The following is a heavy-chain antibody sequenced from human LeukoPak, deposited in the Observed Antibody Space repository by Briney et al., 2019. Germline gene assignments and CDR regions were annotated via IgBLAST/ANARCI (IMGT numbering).Heavy chain of an antibody. CDR3: TKEGAVTGSMWFDH. CDR1: GFTFSSYG. D-gene: IGHD6-19*01. CDR2: ISSDGRIT. Sequence: GGSLRLSCAASGFTFSSYGIHWVRQAPGKGLEWVAVISSDGRITYYADSVKGRFTISRDNSKCTMYVQMNSLRTEDTAVYYCTKEGAVTGSMWFDHWGQGTLVTVSS. J-gene: IGHJ5*02. V-gene: IGHV3-30*18.